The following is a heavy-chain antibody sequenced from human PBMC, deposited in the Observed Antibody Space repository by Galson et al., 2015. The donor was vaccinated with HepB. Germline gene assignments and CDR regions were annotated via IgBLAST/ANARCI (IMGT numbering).Heavy chain of an antibody. J-gene: IGHJ4*02. Sequence: SLRLSCAASGFTFDSFAMTWVRQAPGKGLEWVSTISGSGANTFYADSVKGRFTISRDNSKNTLSLQVNSLRAEDTAVYYCAKTMRYHDIYGCYFFDCWGQGTLVTVSS. CDR3: AKTMRYHDIYGCYFFDC. D-gene: IGHD3/OR15-3a*01. CDR2: ISGSGANT. CDR1: GFTFDSFA. V-gene: IGHV3-23*01.